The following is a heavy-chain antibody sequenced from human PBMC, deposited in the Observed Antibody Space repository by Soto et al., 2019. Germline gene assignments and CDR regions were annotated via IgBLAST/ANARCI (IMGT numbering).Heavy chain of an antibody. J-gene: IGHJ4*02. CDR3: TLHKFDSSGYVSDY. CDR2: IHSDGITT. CDR1: GITFSNYW. D-gene: IGHD3-22*01. V-gene: IGHV3-74*01. Sequence: PGGSLRLSCAASGITFSNYWMEWVRKTPGKGLLCVSRIHSDGITTYYGDSVKGRFTISRDNAKSTVYLQMNSLGAEDTATYHCTLHKFDSSGYVSDYWGQGTLVTVS.